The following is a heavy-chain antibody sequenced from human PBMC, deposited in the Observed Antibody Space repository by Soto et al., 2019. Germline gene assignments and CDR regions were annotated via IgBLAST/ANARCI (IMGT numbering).Heavy chain of an antibody. Sequence: QVQLQQWGAGPLRPLETLSLTCGVSGGSFSGYYGAWIRQYPGQGLEWIGEINDRGEINYNTSLNSGVSISVSTSKNNYSRNLMSVTAADTAGYYCARESHDILTGTPWVWYFDLWGRGTLVTV. CDR1: GGSFSGYY. D-gene: IGHD3-9*01. CDR2: INDRGEI. CDR3: ARESHDILTGTPWVWYFDL. V-gene: IGHV4-34*01. J-gene: IGHJ2*01.